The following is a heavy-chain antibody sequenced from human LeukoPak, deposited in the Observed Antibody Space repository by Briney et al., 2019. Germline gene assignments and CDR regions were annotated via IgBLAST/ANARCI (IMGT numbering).Heavy chain of an antibody. V-gene: IGHV5-51*01. D-gene: IGHD2-21*02. J-gene: IGHJ4*02. CDR3: ARFNCGGDCYSGDY. CDR1: GYSFISYW. Sequence: GESLKISCKGSGYSFISYWIGWVRQMPGKGLEWMGTIYPGDSDTRYSPSFQGQVTISAVMSISTAYLQWSSLRASDTAMYYCARFNCGGDCYSGDYWGQGTLITVSS. CDR2: IYPGDSDT.